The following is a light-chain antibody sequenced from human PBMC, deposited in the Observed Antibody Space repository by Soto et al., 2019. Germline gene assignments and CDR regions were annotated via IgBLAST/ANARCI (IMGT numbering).Light chain of an antibody. CDR3: QQRSNWPPWT. Sequence: IVMTQSPATLSVSKGERATLSCRASQSVSSSYLAWYQQKPGQAPRLLIYDASNRATGIPARFSGSGSGTDFTLTISSLEPEDFAVYYCQQRSNWPPWTFGQGTKVDIK. CDR1: QSVSSSY. CDR2: DAS. J-gene: IGKJ1*01. V-gene: IGKV3-11*01.